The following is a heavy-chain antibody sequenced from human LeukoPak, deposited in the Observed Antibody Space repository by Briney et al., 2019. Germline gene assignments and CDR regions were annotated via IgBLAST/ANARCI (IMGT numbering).Heavy chain of an antibody. Sequence: GSLRLSCAASGFTLCNYWVGWVRQAPGKRPEWVANMNIDGSEKYYADSVKGRFSISRDNARNSVYLQMASLRVEDTAVYYCARDPVEWELLLDYWGQGTLVTVSS. CDR1: GFTLCNYW. CDR3: ARDPVEWELLLDY. J-gene: IGHJ4*02. V-gene: IGHV3-7*01. CDR2: MNIDGSEK. D-gene: IGHD1-26*01.